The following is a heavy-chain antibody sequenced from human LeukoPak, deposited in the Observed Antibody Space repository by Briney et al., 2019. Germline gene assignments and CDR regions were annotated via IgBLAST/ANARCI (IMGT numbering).Heavy chain of an antibody. CDR3: ARLGWELLVHGYYFDY. Sequence: KSSETLSLTCTVSGGSIISSSYYWGWIRQPPGKGLEWIGSIYYSGSTYYNPSLKSRVTISVDTSKNQFSLKLSSVTAADTAVYYCARLGWELLVHGYYFDYWGQGTLVTVSS. V-gene: IGHV4-39*01. D-gene: IGHD1-26*01. CDR1: GGSIISSSYY. CDR2: IYYSGST. J-gene: IGHJ4*02.